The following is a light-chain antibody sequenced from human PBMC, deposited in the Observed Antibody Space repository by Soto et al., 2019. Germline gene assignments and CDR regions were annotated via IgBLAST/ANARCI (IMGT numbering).Light chain of an antibody. CDR1: SSDVGGYDF. V-gene: IGLV2-8*01. CDR3: SSYAGSTVL. Sequence: QSALTQPPSASGSPGQSVTISCTGTSSDVGGYDFVSWYQHHPGKAPKLMIYEVSKRPSGVPDRFSGSKSGNTASLTVSGLQAEDEADYHCSSYAGSTVLFGGGTKLTVL. CDR2: EVS. J-gene: IGLJ2*01.